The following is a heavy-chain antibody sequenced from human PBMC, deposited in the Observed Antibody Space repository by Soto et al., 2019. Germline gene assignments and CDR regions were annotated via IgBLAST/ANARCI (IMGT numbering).Heavy chain of an antibody. Sequence: QVQLVQSGAEVKKPGASVKVSCKASGYTFTSYGISWVRQAPGQGREWMGWISVYNGNTNYAQNLQGRVTMTTDTSTSTAYMELRSLRSDDTAVYYCARVTGSCSSTSCSYYYYYYGMDVWGQGTTVTVS. CDR3: ARVTGSCSSTSCSYYYYYYGMDV. D-gene: IGHD2-2*01. CDR2: ISVYNGNT. CDR1: GYTFTSYG. V-gene: IGHV1-18*01. J-gene: IGHJ6*02.